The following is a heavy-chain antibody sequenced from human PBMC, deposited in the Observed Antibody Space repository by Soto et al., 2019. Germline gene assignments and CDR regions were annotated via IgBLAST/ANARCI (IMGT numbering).Heavy chain of an antibody. CDR1: GGSISSGGYY. CDR2: IYYSGST. D-gene: IGHD3-22*01. J-gene: IGHJ5*02. V-gene: IGHV4-31*03. Sequence: SETLSLTCTVSGGSISSGGYYWSWIRQHPGKGLEWIGYIYYSGSTYYNPSLKSRVTISVDTSKNQFSLKLSSVTAADTAVYYCARGSTGDYYDSSGYLNWFDPWGQGTLVTVSS. CDR3: ARGSTGDYYDSSGYLNWFDP.